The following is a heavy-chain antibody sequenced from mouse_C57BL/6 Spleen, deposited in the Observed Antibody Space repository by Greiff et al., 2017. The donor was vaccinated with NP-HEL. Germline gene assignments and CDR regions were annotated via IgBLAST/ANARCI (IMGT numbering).Heavy chain of an antibody. J-gene: IGHJ4*01. CDR3: ARTDYGRYAMDY. Sequence: EVQLQQSGPELVKPGASVKIPCKASGYTFTDYNMDWVKQSHGKSLEWIGDINPNNGGTIYNQKFKGKATLTVDKSSSTAYMELRSLTSEDTAVYYCARTDYGRYAMDYWGQGTSVTVSS. D-gene: IGHD1-1*01. CDR1: GYTFTDYN. CDR2: INPNNGGT. V-gene: IGHV1-18*01.